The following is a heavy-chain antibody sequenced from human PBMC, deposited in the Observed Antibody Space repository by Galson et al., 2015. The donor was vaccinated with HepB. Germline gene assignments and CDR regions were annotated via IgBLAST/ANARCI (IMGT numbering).Heavy chain of an antibody. J-gene: IGHJ4*02. V-gene: IGHV1-3*01. CDR1: GYTFSTHT. CDR3: ARESISMTVSHFDH. Sequence: SVKVSCKASGYTFSTHTIHWVRQAPGQRLEWMGWINAGNGYTKYSQNFQGRVTITRDTSASTAYMELSSLRSEDTAVYFCARESISMTVSHFDHWGQGTLVTVSS. CDR2: INAGNGYT. D-gene: IGHD3-22*01.